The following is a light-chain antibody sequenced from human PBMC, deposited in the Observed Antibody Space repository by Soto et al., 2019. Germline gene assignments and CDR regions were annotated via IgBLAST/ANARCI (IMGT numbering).Light chain of an antibody. V-gene: IGKV1-39*01. CDR3: QQSYSTLMT. CDR1: QSISSY. CDR2: AAS. J-gene: IGKJ1*01. Sequence: DIQMTQSPSSLSASVVDRVPITCRASQSISSYLNWYQQKPGKAPKLLIYAASSLQSGVPSRFSGSGSGTDFTLTISSLQPEDFATYYCQQSYSTLMTFGQGTKVEIK.